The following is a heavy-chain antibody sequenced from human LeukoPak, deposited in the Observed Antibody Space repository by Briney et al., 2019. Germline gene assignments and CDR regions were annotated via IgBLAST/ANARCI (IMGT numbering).Heavy chain of an antibody. V-gene: IGHV3-7*04. CDR3: ARHGNWAFDF. Sequence: GGSLRLSCAASGFTFSSSWMSWVRQAPGKGLEWVATINEVGSNKQYMDSVKGRLSISRDNPKNSLYLQMNSPRAEDTAVYFCARHGNWAFDFWGQGTMVTVSS. CDR1: GFTFSSSW. CDR2: INEVGSNK. D-gene: IGHD1-1*01. J-gene: IGHJ3*01.